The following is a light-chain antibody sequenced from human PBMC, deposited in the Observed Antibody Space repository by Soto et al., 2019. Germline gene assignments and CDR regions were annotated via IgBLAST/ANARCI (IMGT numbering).Light chain of an antibody. J-gene: IGLJ2*01. CDR1: SSNIGVNT. V-gene: IGLV1-44*01. Sequence: SVLTQPPSASGTPGQGVTISCSGSSSNIGVNTVNWYQQLPGTAPKLLIYSNNLRPSGVPDRFSGSKSGTSASLAISGLQSEDEADYHCASWDDSLNGVVFGGGTKVTV. CDR2: SNN. CDR3: ASWDDSLNGVV.